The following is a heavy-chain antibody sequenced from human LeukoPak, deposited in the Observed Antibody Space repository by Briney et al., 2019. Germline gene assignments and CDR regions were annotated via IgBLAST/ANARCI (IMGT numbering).Heavy chain of an antibody. CDR3: ARGVLGRGYDY. CDR1: GGSVSSGSYY. CDR2: IYYSGST. Sequence: SETLSLTCTVSGGSVSSGSYYWSWIRQPPGKGLEWIGYIYYSGSTYYNPSLKSRVTISVDTSKNQFSLKLSSVTAADTAVYYCARGVLGRGYDYWGQGTLVTVSS. V-gene: IGHV4-31*03. D-gene: IGHD7-27*01. J-gene: IGHJ4*02.